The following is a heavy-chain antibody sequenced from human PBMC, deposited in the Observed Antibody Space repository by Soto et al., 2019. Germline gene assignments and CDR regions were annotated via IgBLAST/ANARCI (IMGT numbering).Heavy chain of an antibody. CDR1: GGTFSSYA. CDR3: ARCDYNFRPRDY. Sequence: SVKVSCKASGGTFSSYAISWVRQAPGQGLEWMGGIIPIFGTANYAQKFQCRVTITADESTSTAYMELSSLSSEDTAVYYCARCDYNFRPRDYWGQGTLVTVSS. V-gene: IGHV1-69*13. J-gene: IGHJ4*02. D-gene: IGHD6-6*01. CDR2: IIPIFGTA.